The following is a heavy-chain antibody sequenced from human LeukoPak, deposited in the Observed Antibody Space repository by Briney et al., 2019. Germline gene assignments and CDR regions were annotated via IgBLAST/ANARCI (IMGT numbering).Heavy chain of an antibody. J-gene: IGHJ4*02. CDR2: IIPIFGTA. Sequence: ASVKVSCKASGGTFSSYAISRVRQAPGQGLEWMGGIIPIFGTANYAQKFQGRVTITTDESTSTAYMELSSLRSEDTAVYYCARRAGYNSFYFDYWGQGTLVTVSS. CDR1: GGTFSSYA. CDR3: ARRAGYNSFYFDY. V-gene: IGHV1-69*05. D-gene: IGHD5-24*01.